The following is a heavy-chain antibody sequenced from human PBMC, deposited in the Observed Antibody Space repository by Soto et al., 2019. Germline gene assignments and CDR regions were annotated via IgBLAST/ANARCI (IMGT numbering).Heavy chain of an antibody. CDR2: IFYSGYN. Sequence: SETLSLTCTVSGDNISSGGHYWSWIRQSPGKGLERIGYIFYSGYNYYNPSLKSRLSMSVDTSKNQFSLRLTSVTAADTAVYFCARLNPIVVVPTPMGWFDPWGQGTLVTVSS. D-gene: IGHD2-2*01. V-gene: IGHV4-31*03. J-gene: IGHJ5*02. CDR3: ARLNPIVVVPTPMGWFDP. CDR1: GDNISSGGHY.